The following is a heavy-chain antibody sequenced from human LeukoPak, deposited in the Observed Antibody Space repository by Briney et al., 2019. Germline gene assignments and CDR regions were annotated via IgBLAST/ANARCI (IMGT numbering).Heavy chain of an antibody. CDR3: TATLGY. J-gene: IGHJ4*02. CDR1: GFIFSEAW. V-gene: IGHV3-15*01. D-gene: IGHD1-26*01. CDR2: IKRKTDGGTA. Sequence: GGSLRLSCAASGFIFSEAWMTWVRQAPGKGLEWVGLIKRKTDGGTADYAAPVKGRFTISRDDSESTLYLQMNALKTEDTAVYYCTATLGYWGRGTLVTVSS.